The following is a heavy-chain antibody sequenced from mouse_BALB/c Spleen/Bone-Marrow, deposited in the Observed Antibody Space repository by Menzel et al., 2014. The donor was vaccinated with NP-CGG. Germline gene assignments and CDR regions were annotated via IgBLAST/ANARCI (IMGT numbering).Heavy chain of an antibody. J-gene: IGHJ3*01. D-gene: IGHD1-3*01. CDR3: ARRDNAPFAY. CDR1: GYSFTSYW. CDR2: IDPSDSET. Sequence: QVQLQKSGPQLVRPGASVKISCKASGYSFTSYWMHWVKQRPGQGLEWIGMIDPSDSETKLNQKFKDKATLTVDKSSSTAYLQLSSPTSEDSAVYYCARRDNAPFAYWGQGTLVTVSA. V-gene: IGHV1-59*01.